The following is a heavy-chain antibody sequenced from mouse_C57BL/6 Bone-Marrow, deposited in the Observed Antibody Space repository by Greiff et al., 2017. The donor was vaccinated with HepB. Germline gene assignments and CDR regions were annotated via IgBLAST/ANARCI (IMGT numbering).Heavy chain of an antibody. J-gene: IGHJ3*01. CDR3: TNYYYGSTPWFAY. CDR1: GYTFTDYE. CDR2: IDPETGGT. D-gene: IGHD1-1*01. V-gene: IGHV1-15*01. Sequence: QVQLQQSGAELVRPGASVTLSCKASGYTFTDYEMHWVKQTPVHGLEWIGAIDPETGGTAYNQKFKGKAIPTADKSSSTAYMELRSLTSEDSAVYYCTNYYYGSTPWFAYWGQGTLVTVSA.